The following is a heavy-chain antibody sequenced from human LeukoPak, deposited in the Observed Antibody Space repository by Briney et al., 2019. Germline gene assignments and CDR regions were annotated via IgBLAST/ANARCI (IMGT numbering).Heavy chain of an antibody. CDR3: ARGDLRIVATICFDY. Sequence: ASVKVSCKASGYTFTSYGSSWVRQAPGQGLEWMGWISAYSGNTNYAQKLQGRVTMTTDTSTSTAYMELRSLRSDDTAVYYCARGDLRIVATICFDYWGQGTLVTVSS. V-gene: IGHV1-18*04. J-gene: IGHJ4*02. D-gene: IGHD5-12*01. CDR2: ISAYSGNT. CDR1: GYTFTSYG.